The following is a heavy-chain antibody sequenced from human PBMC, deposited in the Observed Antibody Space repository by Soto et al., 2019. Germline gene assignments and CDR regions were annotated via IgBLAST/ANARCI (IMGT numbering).Heavy chain of an antibody. J-gene: IGHJ6*04. CDR2: INPNSGGT. CDR3: ARYIGVYYYGMDV. Sequence: GQGLEWMGRINPNSGGTNYAQKFQGWVTMTRDTSISTAYMELSRLRSDDTAVYYCARYIGVYYYGMDVWGKGTTVTGSS. V-gene: IGHV1-2*04. D-gene: IGHD3-16*02.